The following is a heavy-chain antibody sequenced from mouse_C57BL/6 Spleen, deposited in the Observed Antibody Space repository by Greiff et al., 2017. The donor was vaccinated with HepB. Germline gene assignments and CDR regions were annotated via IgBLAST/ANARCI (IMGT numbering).Heavy chain of an antibody. CDR1: GYTFTSYG. CDR2: IYPRSGNT. J-gene: IGHJ2*01. V-gene: IGHV1-81*01. CDR3: ARIYDGPYYFDY. D-gene: IGHD2-3*01. Sequence: VQLQQSGAELARPGASVKLSCKASGYTFTSYGISWVKQRTGQGLEWIVEIYPRSGNTYYNEKFKGKATLTADKSSSTAYMELRSLTSEDSAVYFCARIYDGPYYFDYWGQGTTLTVSS.